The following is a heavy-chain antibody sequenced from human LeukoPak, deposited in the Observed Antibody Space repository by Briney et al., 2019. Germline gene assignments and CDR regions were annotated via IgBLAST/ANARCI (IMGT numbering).Heavy chain of an antibody. Sequence: SETLSLTCTVSGGSISNYYWNWVRQPPGGGLEWIGYIYKTGSTIYSPSLESRVIMSVDTSQNQFSLKLTSVTAADTAVYYCARGGSNFDYWGQGTLVTVSS. V-gene: IGHV4-59*12. J-gene: IGHJ4*02. CDR2: IYKTGST. CDR3: ARGGSNFDY. CDR1: GGSISNYY.